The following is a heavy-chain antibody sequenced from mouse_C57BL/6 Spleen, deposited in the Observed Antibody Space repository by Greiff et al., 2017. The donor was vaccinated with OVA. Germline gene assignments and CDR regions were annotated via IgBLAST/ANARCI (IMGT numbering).Heavy chain of an antibody. V-gene: IGHV5-4*01. CDR2: ISDGGSYT. D-gene: IGHD2-3*01. J-gene: IGHJ3*01. Sequence: DVHLVESGGGLVKPGGSLKLSCAASGFTFSSYAMSWVRQTPEKRLEWVATISDGGSYTYYPDNVKGRFTISRDNAKNNLYLQMSHLKSEDTAMYYCARGGGDDGYFAYWGQGTLVTVSA. CDR1: GFTFSSYA. CDR3: ARGGGDDGYFAY.